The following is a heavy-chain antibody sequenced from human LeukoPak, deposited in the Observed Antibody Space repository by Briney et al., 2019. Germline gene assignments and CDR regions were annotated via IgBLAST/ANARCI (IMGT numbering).Heavy chain of an antibody. CDR3: ARAVRYSSGWALDY. CDR1: GDSVSSNSAA. V-gene: IGHV6-1*01. D-gene: IGHD6-19*01. CDR2: TYYRSKWYN. J-gene: IGHJ4*02. Sequence: SQTLSLTCGISGDSVSSNSAAWNWIRQSSSRGLEWLGRTYYRSKWYNDHAVSVKSRLTINPDTSKNRFSLQLNSVTPEDTAVYYCARAVRYSSGWALDYWGQGILVTVSS.